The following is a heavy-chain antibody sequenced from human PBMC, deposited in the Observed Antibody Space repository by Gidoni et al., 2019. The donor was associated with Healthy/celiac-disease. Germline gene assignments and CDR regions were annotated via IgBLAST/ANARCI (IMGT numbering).Heavy chain of an antibody. D-gene: IGHD5-18*01. CDR3: ASGYSYGGVVD. CDR2: INHSGST. V-gene: IGHV4-34*01. CDR1: GGSFSGYY. Sequence: QVQLQQWGEGLLKPSETLSLTCAVYGGSFSGYYWSWIRQPPGKGLVWIGEINHSGSTNYNPSLKSRVTISVDTSKNQFSLKLSSVTAADTAVYYCASGYSYGGVVDWGQGTLVTVSS. J-gene: IGHJ4*02.